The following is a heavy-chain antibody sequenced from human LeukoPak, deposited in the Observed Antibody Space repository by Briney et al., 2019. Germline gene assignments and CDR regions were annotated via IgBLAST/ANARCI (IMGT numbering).Heavy chain of an antibody. CDR3: AATSTYGGLTHCYYGMDV. J-gene: IGHJ6*02. V-gene: IGHV1-58*02. CDR1: GCTFNRSA. Sequence: GSSVKVSCKASGCTFNRSAMQWVRQARGQRLEWIGWIVVGSGHTNYAQKYQERVTITRDMSTSTASMELSSLRSEDTAVYYCAATSTYGGLTHCYYGMDVWGQGTTVTVS. D-gene: IGHD4-23*01. CDR2: IVVGSGHT.